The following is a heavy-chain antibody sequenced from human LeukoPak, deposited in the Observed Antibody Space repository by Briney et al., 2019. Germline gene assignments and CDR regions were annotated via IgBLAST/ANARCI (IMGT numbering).Heavy chain of an antibody. CDR3: ARPSNYYDSSGYYY. D-gene: IGHD3-22*01. V-gene: IGHV4-34*01. CDR1: GGSFSGYY. J-gene: IGHJ4*02. Sequence: SETLSLTCAVYGGSFSGYYWSWIRQPPGKGLEWIGEINHSGSTNYNPSLKSRDTISVDTSKNQFSLKLSSVTAADTAVYYCARPSNYYDSSGYYYWGQGTLVTVSS. CDR2: INHSGST.